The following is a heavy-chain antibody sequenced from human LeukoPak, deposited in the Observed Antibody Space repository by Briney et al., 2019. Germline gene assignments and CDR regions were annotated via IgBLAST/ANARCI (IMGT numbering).Heavy chain of an antibody. CDR2: INPNSGGT. V-gene: IGHV1-2*02. CDR3: ARARYDILTGYYSLFDY. D-gene: IGHD3-9*01. Sequence: ASVKVSCKASGYTFTGYYMHWVRQAPGQGLEWMGWINPNSGGTNYAQKFQGRVTMTRDTSISTAYMELSRLRSDDTAVYYCARARYDILTGYYSLFDYWGQGTLVTVSS. J-gene: IGHJ4*02. CDR1: GYTFTGYY.